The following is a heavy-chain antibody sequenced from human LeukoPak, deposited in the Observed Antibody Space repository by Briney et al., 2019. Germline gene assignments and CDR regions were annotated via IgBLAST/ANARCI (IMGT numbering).Heavy chain of an antibody. CDR2: IKQDGSEK. V-gene: IGHV3-7*01. CDR3: AKGGQTLTD. J-gene: IGHJ4*02. D-gene: IGHD3-10*01. CDR1: GFSFNNYR. Sequence: GGSLRLSCVASGFSFNNYRMTWVRQAPGKGLEWVANIKQDGSEKQYVDSVKGRFAISRDNAKNTLYLQMNSLRAEDTAVYYCAKGGQTLTDWGQGTLVTVSS.